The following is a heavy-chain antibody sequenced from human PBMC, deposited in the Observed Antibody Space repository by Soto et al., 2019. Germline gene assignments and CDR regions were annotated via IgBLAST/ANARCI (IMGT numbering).Heavy chain of an antibody. CDR2: VYYLGST. D-gene: IGHD3-10*01. CDR3: ARDGYDGSGSPYPAY. CDR1: GGSLIEYF. V-gene: IGHV4-59*01. Sequence: LSLTFAVSGGSLIEYFCSWIRQSPGKGLEWIGYVYYLGSTDYNPSLKSRVTISVDTSKRQFSLKLSSVTVADTAVYYCARDGYDGSGSPYPAYWGPGAQVTV. J-gene: IGHJ4*02.